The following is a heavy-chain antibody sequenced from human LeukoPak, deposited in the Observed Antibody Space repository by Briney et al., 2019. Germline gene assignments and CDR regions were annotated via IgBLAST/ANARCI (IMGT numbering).Heavy chain of an antibody. J-gene: IGHJ4*02. Sequence: GASLRPSCAASGFTFSSYAMSWVRQAPGKGLEWVSAISGSGGSTYYADSVKGRFTISRDNSKNTLYLQMNSLRAEDTAVYYCAKSTAMVTSFDYWGQGTLVTVSS. CDR2: ISGSGGST. D-gene: IGHD5-18*01. V-gene: IGHV3-23*01. CDR1: GFTFSSYA. CDR3: AKSTAMVTSFDY.